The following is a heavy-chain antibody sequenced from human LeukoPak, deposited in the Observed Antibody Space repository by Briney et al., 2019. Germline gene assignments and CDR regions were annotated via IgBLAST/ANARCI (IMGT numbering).Heavy chain of an antibody. Sequence: PSETLSLTCAVYGGSFSGYYWSWIRQPPGKGLEWMGEINHSGSTNYNPSLKSRVTISVDTSKNQFSLKLSSVTAADTAVYYCARIRGWADPWGQGTLVTVSS. CDR3: ARIRGWADP. CDR2: INHSGST. D-gene: IGHD1-26*01. J-gene: IGHJ5*02. CDR1: GGSFSGYY. V-gene: IGHV4-34*01.